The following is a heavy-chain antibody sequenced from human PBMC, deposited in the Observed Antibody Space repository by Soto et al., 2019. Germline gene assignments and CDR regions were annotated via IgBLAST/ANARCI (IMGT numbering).Heavy chain of an antibody. J-gene: IGHJ6*02. CDR1: GGTFGSYA. CDR3: ARSQGSSTSLEIYYYYYYGMDV. D-gene: IGHD2-2*01. Sequence: QVPLVQSGAEVKKPGSSVKVSCQASGGTFGSYAIIWVRQAPGQGLEWMGGIIPIPGTANYAQKFQGRVTIAADESTSTAYMELSSLRSEDTAVYYCARSQGSSTSLEIYYYYYYGMDVWGQGTTVTVSS. V-gene: IGHV1-69*01. CDR2: IIPIPGTA.